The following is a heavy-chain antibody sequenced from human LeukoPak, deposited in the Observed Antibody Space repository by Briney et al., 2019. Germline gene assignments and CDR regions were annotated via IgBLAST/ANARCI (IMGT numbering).Heavy chain of an antibody. CDR3: ARVLRWRGWFDP. V-gene: IGHV4-59*01. J-gene: IGHJ5*02. CDR2: IYYSGST. D-gene: IGHD4-23*01. CDR1: GGSISSYY. Sequence: SGTLSLTCTVSGGSISSYYWSWIRQPPGKGLEWIGYIYYSGSTNYNPSLKSRVTISVDTSKNQFSLKLSSVTAADTAVYYCARVLRWRGWFDPWGQGTLVTVSS.